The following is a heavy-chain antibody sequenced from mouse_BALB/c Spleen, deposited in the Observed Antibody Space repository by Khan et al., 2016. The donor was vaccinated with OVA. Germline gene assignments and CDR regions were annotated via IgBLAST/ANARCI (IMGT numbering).Heavy chain of an antibody. J-gene: IGHJ4*01. Sequence: EVELVESGGDLVNPGGSLKLSCAASGFIFSSYGMSWVRQTPDKRLEWVATISSGGTYTYYPDSVKGRFTISRDNAKNTLSLQLSSLKSADTAMYYCTRFITRTTGDYYARDYWGQGTSVTVSS. V-gene: IGHV5-6*01. CDR2: ISSGGTYT. D-gene: IGHD1-2*01. CDR1: GFIFSSYG. CDR3: TRFITRTTGDYYARDY.